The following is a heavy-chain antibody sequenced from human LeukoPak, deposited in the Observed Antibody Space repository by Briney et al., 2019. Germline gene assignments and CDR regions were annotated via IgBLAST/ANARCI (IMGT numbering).Heavy chain of an antibody. D-gene: IGHD4-11*01. CDR2: ISYDGSNK. V-gene: IGHV3-30-3*01. CDR3: ARALGPHYSNYFAEYFQH. J-gene: IGHJ1*01. CDR1: GFTFSSYA. Sequence: GGSLRLSCAASGFTFSSYAMHWVRQAPGKGLEWVAVISYDGSNKYYADSVKGRFTISRDNSKNTLYLQMNSLRAEDTAVYYCARALGPHYSNYFAEYFQHWGQGTLVTVSS.